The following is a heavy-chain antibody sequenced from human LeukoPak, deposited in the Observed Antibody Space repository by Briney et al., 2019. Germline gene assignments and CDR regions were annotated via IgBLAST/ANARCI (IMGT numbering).Heavy chain of an antibody. Sequence: SETLSLTCAVYGGSFSGYYWSWIRQPPGKGLEWIGEINHGGSTHYNPSLKSRVTISVDTSKNQVSLKLRSVTAADTAVYYCARTTEGYAGGPGYSYYYMDVWGKGTTVTISS. CDR3: ARTTEGYAGGPGYSYYYMDV. CDR1: GGSFSGYY. CDR2: INHGGST. J-gene: IGHJ6*03. D-gene: IGHD5-12*01. V-gene: IGHV4-34*01.